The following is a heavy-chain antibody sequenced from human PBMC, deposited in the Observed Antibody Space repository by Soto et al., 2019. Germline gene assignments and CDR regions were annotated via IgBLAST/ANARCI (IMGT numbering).Heavy chain of an antibody. J-gene: IGHJ5*02. CDR2: ISGSGRST. D-gene: IGHD3-22*01. Sequence: EVQLVESGGGMVQPGGSLRLSCAASGFTFSNHAMSWVRQAPGKGLEWVSAISGSGRSTYYADSVKGRFIISRDNSNNTLHLQMNSLRAEDTAVFYCAKGQNYYDTTGRVGPWGQGTLVTVSS. CDR3: AKGQNYYDTTGRVGP. CDR1: GFTFSNHA. V-gene: IGHV3-23*04.